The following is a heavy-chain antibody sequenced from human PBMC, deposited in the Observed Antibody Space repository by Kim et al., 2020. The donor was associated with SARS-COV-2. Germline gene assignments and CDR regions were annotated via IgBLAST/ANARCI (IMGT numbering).Heavy chain of an antibody. V-gene: IGHV4-59*01. Sequence: SETLSLTCTVSGGSISSYYWSWIRQPPGKGLEWIGYIYYSGSTNYNPSLKSRVTISVDTSKNQFSLKLSSVTAADTAVYYCARDHIGSSDSWGQGTLVTVSS. CDR2: IYYSGST. D-gene: IGHD6-6*01. CDR1: GGSISSYY. CDR3: ARDHIGSSDS. J-gene: IGHJ4*02.